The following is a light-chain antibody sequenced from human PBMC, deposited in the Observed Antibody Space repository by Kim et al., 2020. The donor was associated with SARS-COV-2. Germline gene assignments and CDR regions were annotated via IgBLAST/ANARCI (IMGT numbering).Light chain of an antibody. CDR3: QQYKSYQWT. Sequence: ASVGDRVTITCRASRDISTWVAWYQQKPGKAPKLLIYKASNLQSGVPPRFSGSGSGTEFTLTTSSLQPDDLATYYCQQYKSYQWTFGQGTKVDIK. CDR1: RDISTW. CDR2: KAS. J-gene: IGKJ1*01. V-gene: IGKV1-5*03.